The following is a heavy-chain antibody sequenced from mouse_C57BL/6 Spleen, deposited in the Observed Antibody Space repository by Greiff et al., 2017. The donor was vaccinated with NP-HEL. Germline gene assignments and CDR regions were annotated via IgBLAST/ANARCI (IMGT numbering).Heavy chain of an antibody. V-gene: IGHV1-64*01. CDR3: ARSSTMVHYYAMDY. J-gene: IGHJ4*01. Sequence: QVQLQQPGAELVKPGASVKLSCKASGYTFTSYWMHWVKQRPGQGLEWIGMIHPNSGSTNYHEKFKSKATLTVDKSSSTAYMQLSSLTSEDSAVYYCARSSTMVHYYAMDYWGQGTSVTVSS. CDR1: GYTFTSYW. D-gene: IGHD2-2*01. CDR2: IHPNSGST.